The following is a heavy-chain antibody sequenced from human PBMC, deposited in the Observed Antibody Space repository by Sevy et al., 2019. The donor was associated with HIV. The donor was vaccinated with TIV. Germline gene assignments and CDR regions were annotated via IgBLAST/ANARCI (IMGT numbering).Heavy chain of an antibody. CDR2: ISWNSRNI. D-gene: IGHD2-21*01. CDR3: AKDINRGCDGVNCYSYYYYFYGLDV. CDR1: GFPFNDHA. J-gene: IGHJ6*02. V-gene: IGHV3-9*01. Sequence: GGSLRRSCAASGFPFNDHAMHWVRQVPGKGLEWVSGISWNSRNIGYADSVKGRFTFSSANARHLVYLEMNSLRPEDTAFYYCAKDINRGCDGVNCYSYYYYFYGLDVWGQGTTVTVSS.